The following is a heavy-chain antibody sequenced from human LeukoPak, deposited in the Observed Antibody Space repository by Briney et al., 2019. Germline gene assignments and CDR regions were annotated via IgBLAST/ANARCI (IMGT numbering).Heavy chain of an antibody. Sequence: SETLSLTCTVSGGSISGYYWSWIRQPPGKGLEWIGYTYYSGSTKYNPSLKSRVTISVDASKNQFSLRLSSLTAADTAVYYCARGALDTKTRFDYWGQGTLVTVSS. CDR1: GGSISGYY. CDR2: TYYSGST. V-gene: IGHV4-59*01. D-gene: IGHD5-18*01. J-gene: IGHJ4*02. CDR3: ARGALDTKTRFDY.